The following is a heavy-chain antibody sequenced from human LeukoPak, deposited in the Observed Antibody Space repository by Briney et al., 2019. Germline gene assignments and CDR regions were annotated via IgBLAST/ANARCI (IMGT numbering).Heavy chain of an antibody. D-gene: IGHD4-17*01. J-gene: IGHJ4*02. CDR3: ARSSRYGDYLIDY. V-gene: IGHV1-2*06. Sequence: GASAKVSCKPSGYTFTGYYMHWVRQAPGQGLEWMGRINPNSGGTNYAQKFQGRVTMTRDTSISTAYMELSRLRSDDTAVYYCARSSRYGDYLIDYWGQGTLVTVSS. CDR2: INPNSGGT. CDR1: GYTFTGYY.